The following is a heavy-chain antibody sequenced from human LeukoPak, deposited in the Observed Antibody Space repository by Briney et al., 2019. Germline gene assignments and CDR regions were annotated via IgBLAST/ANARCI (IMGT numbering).Heavy chain of an antibody. D-gene: IGHD3-22*01. CDR2: IYYSGST. CDR3: ARVSHPAYYYDSSGYYSPYYYGMDV. J-gene: IGHJ6*02. CDR1: GGSISSYY. Sequence: SETLSLTCTVSGGSISSYYWSWIRQPPGKGLEWIGYIYYSGSTNYNPSLKSRVTISVDTSKSQFSLNLSSVTAADTAVYYCARVSHPAYYYDSSGYYSPYYYGMDVWGQGTTVTVSS. V-gene: IGHV4-59*12.